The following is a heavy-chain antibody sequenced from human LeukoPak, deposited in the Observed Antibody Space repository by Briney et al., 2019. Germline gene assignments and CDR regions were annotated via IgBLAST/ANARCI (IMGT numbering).Heavy chain of an antibody. CDR2: IYYSGST. V-gene: IGHV4-31*02. J-gene: IGHJ4*02. CDR1: GVSISSGGDY. Sequence: PSQPLSLTCTVSGVSISSGGDYCSRIRQHPGKGLEWIGYIYYSGSTYYNPFLKSRVIISVDTSKNQFSLKLSCVTAAETALYCCARETGHWGQGTLVNVSS. CDR3: ARETGH.